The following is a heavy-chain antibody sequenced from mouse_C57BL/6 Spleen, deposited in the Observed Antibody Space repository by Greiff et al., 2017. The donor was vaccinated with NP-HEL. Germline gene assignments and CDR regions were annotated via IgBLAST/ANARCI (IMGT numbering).Heavy chain of an antibody. V-gene: IGHV1-4*01. D-gene: IGHD1-1*01. Sequence: VQLQQSGAELARPGASVKMSCKASGYTFTSYTMHWVKQRPGQGLEWIGYINPSSGYTKYNQKFKDKAPLTADKSSSTAYMQLSSLTSEDSAVYYCAKARDYYGSSWDYYAMDYWGQGTSVTVSS. J-gene: IGHJ4*01. CDR3: AKARDYYGSSWDYYAMDY. CDR2: INPSSGYT. CDR1: GYTFTSYT.